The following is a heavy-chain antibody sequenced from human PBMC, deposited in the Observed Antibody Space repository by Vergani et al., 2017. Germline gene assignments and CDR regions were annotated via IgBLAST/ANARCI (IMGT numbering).Heavy chain of an antibody. D-gene: IGHD3-22*01. J-gene: IGHJ4*02. V-gene: IGHV3-23*04. CDR1: GFTFSSYA. Sequence: EVQLVESGGGLVKPGGSLRLSCAASGFTFSSYAMSWVRQAPGKGLEWVSAISGSGGSTYYADSVKGRFTISRDNSKNTLYLQMNSLRAEDTAVYYCAKDTYYYDSSGYWIPDYWGQGTLVTVSS. CDR2: ISGSGGST. CDR3: AKDTYYYDSSGYWIPDY.